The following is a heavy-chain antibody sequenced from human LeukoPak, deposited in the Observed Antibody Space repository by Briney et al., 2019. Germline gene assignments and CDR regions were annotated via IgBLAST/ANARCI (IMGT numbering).Heavy chain of an antibody. CDR3: ARRSPGSSSLFLYYMDV. J-gene: IGHJ6*03. CDR2: ISSSGSST. D-gene: IGHD1-26*01. CDR1: GFTFSNHA. Sequence: VQPGGSMRLSCAASGFTFSNHAMSWVRQAPGKGLEWVSGISSSGSSTFFADHVKGRFTISRDNAKNSLYLQINTLQAEDTAVYYCARRSPGSSSLFLYYMDVWGKGTTVTVSS. V-gene: IGHV3-23*01.